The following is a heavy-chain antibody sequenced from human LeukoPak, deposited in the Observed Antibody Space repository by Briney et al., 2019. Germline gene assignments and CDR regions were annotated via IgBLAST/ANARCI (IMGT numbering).Heavy chain of an antibody. CDR2: IYAGGRS. CDR1: NVSISSGSHY. CDR3: ASDHSGWLGLGY. J-gene: IGHJ4*02. Sequence: PSETLSLTCTVSNVSISSGSHYWNWIRQPAGKGLEWIGRIYAGGRSNYNPSLRSRVTISVDTSKNQFSLRLSSVTATDTGVYYCASDHSGWLGLGYWGRGTLVSVSS. V-gene: IGHV4-61*02. D-gene: IGHD6-19*01.